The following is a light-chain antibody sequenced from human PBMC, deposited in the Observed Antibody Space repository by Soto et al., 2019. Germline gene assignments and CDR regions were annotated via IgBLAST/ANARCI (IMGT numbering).Light chain of an antibody. CDR2: DVS. Sequence: QSALTQPRSVSGSPGQSVTISCTGTSSDIGGYNYVSWYQQHPDKAPKLMIYDVSKRPSGVPDRSSGSKSGNTASLTISGLQDEDEAEYYCCSYAGSYTLVFGGGTQLTVL. J-gene: IGLJ2*01. CDR3: CSYAGSYTLV. CDR1: SSDIGGYNY. V-gene: IGLV2-11*01.